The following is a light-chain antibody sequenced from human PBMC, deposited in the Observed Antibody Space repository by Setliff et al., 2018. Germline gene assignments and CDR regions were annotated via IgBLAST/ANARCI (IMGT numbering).Light chain of an antibody. CDR3: CSYAGSNIWGYV. Sequence: QSVLAQPASVSGSPGQSITISCSGSSSDVGGYPYVSWYQQHPGKVPKLMIYAVSKRPSGVSNRFSGSKSGNTASLTISGLQAEDEADYYCCSYAGSNIWGYVFGTGTKVTVL. J-gene: IGLJ1*01. CDR1: SSDVGGYPY. CDR2: AVS. V-gene: IGLV2-23*02.